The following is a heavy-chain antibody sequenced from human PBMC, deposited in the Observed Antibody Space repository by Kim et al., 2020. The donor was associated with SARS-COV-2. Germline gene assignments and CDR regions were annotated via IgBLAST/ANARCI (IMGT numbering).Heavy chain of an antibody. Sequence: GGSLRLSCAASGFTVSSNYMSWVRQAPGKGLEWVSVIYSGGSTYYADSVKGRFTISRDNSKNTLYLQMNSLRAEDTAVYYCARERDYYDSSIIDYWGQGTLVTVSS. J-gene: IGHJ4*02. D-gene: IGHD3-22*01. CDR2: IYSGGST. CDR1: GFTVSSNY. V-gene: IGHV3-66*01. CDR3: ARERDYYDSSIIDY.